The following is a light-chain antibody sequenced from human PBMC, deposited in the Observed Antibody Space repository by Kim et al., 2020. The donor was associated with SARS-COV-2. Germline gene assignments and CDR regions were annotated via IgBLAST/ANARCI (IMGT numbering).Light chain of an antibody. J-gene: IGLJ2*01. Sequence: GKTVTISCTRSSGNIADNYVQWHQQRPGSAPTTVIYEDNQRPSGVPDRFSGAIDSCSKFATLTISGLKTEDEADYYCQSYDSTNVVFGGGTQLTVL. V-gene: IGLV6-57*03. CDR3: QSYDSTNVV. CDR1: SGNIADNY. CDR2: EDN.